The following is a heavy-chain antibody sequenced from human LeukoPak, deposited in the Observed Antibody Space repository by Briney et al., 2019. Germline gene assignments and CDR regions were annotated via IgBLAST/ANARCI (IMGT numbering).Heavy chain of an antibody. D-gene: IGHD3-3*01. J-gene: IGHJ6*03. CDR2: IYYSGST. Sequence: SQTLSLTCTVSGGAISSGDYYWSWIRQPPGKRLEWIGYIYYSGSTYYNPSLKSRVTISVDTSKNQFSLKLSSVTAADTAVYYCAGAIFGVVIISRGGYMDVWGKGTTVTVSS. CDR3: AGAIFGVVIISRGGYMDV. V-gene: IGHV4-30-4*08. CDR1: GGAISSGDYY.